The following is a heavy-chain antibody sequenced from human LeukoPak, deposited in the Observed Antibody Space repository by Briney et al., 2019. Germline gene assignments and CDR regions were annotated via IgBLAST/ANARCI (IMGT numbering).Heavy chain of an antibody. Sequence: PSETLSLTCAVYGGSFSGYYWSWIRQPPGKGLEWIGEINHSGSTNYNPSLKSRVTISVDTFKNQFSLKLSSVTAADTAVYYCARGHTLFDIWGQGTMVTVSS. D-gene: IGHD2-2*02. J-gene: IGHJ3*02. V-gene: IGHV4-34*01. CDR3: ARGHTLFDI. CDR1: GGSFSGYY. CDR2: INHSGST.